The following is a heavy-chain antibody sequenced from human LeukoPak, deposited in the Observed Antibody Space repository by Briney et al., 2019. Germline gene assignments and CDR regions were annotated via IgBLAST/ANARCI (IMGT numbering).Heavy chain of an antibody. CDR2: ISSSSSTI. Sequence: PGGSLRLSXAASGFTFSSYSMNWVRQAPGKGLDWVSYISSSSSTIYYADSVKGRFTISRDNAKNSLYLQMNSLRAEDTAVYYCARDLSDYGVTRFDYWGQGTLVTVSS. D-gene: IGHD4-17*01. CDR1: GFTFSSYS. J-gene: IGHJ4*02. V-gene: IGHV3-48*01. CDR3: ARDLSDYGVTRFDY.